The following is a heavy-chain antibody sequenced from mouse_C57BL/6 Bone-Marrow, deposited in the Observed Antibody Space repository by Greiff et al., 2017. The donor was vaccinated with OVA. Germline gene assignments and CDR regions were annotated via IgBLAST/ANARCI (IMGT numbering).Heavy chain of an antibody. J-gene: IGHJ3*01. Sequence: VQLKESVAELVRPGASVKLSCTASGFTIKNTYMHWVKQRPEQGLEWIGRIDPANGNTKYAPKFQGKATITADTSSNTAYLQLSSLTSEDTAIYYCASYDVFADWGQGTLVTVSA. CDR2: IDPANGNT. CDR1: GFTIKNTY. D-gene: IGHD2-12*01. V-gene: IGHV14-3*01. CDR3: ASYDVFAD.